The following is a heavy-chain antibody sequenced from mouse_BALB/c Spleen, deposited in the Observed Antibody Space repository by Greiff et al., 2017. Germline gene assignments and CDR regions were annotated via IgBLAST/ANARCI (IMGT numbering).Heavy chain of an antibody. J-gene: IGHJ4*01. CDR2: IWSGGST. D-gene: IGHD1-1*01. CDR1: GFSLTSYG. V-gene: IGHV2-2*02. Sequence: VKLMESGPGLVQPSQSLSITCTVSGFSLTSYGVHWVRQSPGKGLEWLGVIWSGGSTDYNAAFISRLSISKDNSKSQVFFKMNSLQANDTAIYYCARNVYGSSYEDAMDYWGQGTSVTVSS. CDR3: ARNVYGSSYEDAMDY.